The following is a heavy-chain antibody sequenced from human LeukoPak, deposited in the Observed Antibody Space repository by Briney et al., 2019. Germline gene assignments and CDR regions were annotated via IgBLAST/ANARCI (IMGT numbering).Heavy chain of an antibody. Sequence: GGSLRLSCTASGFTVRNYALHWVRQTPPGGLEWVAVVSLDGNPSDSYYADSVRGRFTISRDNSRNTLYLHMSSLRPEDTATYFCARDQGRYSHGLYYFDSSGQGTLVTVSS. D-gene: IGHD5-18*01. CDR3: ARDQGRYSHGLYYFDS. J-gene: IGHJ4*02. CDR2: VSLDGNPSDS. CDR1: GFTVRNYA. V-gene: IGHV3-30*04.